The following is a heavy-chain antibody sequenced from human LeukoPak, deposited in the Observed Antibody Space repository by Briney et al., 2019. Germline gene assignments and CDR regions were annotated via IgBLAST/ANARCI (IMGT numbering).Heavy chain of an antibody. CDR3: AIFQRRCGDNGNDH. J-gene: IGHJ4*01. Sequence: GGSVKVSCVASGGTFSGYAICWVRLAPGQGLEWMGGIIAMIGTAKYAQRFQGRVTNTADESTSTAYMEVSSLRSEDTAVYYCAIFQRRCGDNGNDHWGKRSLVIVSS. CDR1: GGTFSGYA. V-gene: IGHV1-69*13. D-gene: IGHD1-1*01. CDR2: IIAMIGTA.